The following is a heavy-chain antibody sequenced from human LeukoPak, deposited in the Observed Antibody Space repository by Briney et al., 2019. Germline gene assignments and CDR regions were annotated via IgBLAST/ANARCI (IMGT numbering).Heavy chain of an antibody. D-gene: IGHD2/OR15-2a*01. Sequence: GGSLRLSCAASGFTFSSYGMHWVRQAPGQGLEWVALISYDGSDKYYTDPVTGRFTISRDNSKNTLFLQMNSLRAEDTAVYYCARRGDCNIGTCYYFDYWGQGTQVTASS. CDR1: GFTFSSYG. CDR3: ARRGDCNIGTCYYFDY. CDR2: ISYDGSDK. J-gene: IGHJ4*02. V-gene: IGHV3-30*03.